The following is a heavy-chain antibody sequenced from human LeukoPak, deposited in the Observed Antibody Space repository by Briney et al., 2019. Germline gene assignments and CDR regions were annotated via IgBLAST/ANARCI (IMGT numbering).Heavy chain of an antibody. V-gene: IGHV3-23*01. CDR3: AKDQGYSYYYLDY. CDR1: GFTFNNHA. J-gene: IGHJ4*02. D-gene: IGHD5-18*01. Sequence: GGSLRLSCAGSGFTFNNHAMSWVRQAPGKGLGWVSGINGNGASTYYSDSVKGRFTISRDNSKNTLYLQMSSLRAEDTAIYYCAKDQGYSYYYLDYWGQGTLVTVSS. CDR2: INGNGAST.